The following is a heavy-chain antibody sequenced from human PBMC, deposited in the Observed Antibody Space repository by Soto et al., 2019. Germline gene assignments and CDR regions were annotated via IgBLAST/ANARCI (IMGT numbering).Heavy chain of an antibody. CDR3: AKDLSAHNGAFDY. CDR2: ISSSGGSA. J-gene: IGHJ4*02. V-gene: IGHV3-23*01. CDR1: GFTFSSYA. D-gene: IGHD2-8*01. Sequence: PGGSLRLSCAASGFTFSSYAMSWVRQAPGKGLEWVSAISSSGGSAYYADSVKGRFTISRDNSKNTLYLQMNSLRAEDTAAYYCAKDLSAHNGAFDYWGQGTLVTVSS.